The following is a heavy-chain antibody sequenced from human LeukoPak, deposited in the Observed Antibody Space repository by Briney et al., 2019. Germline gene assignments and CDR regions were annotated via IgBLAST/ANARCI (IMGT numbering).Heavy chain of an antibody. V-gene: IGHV4-61*02. D-gene: IGHD3-22*01. J-gene: IGHJ4*02. CDR1: GGSISSGSYY. CDR2: IYTSGST. Sequence: SETLSLTCTVSGGSISSGSYYWSWIRQPAGKGLEWIGRIYTSGSTNYNPSLKSRVTISVDTSKNQFSLKLSSVTAADTAVYYCARVRSGYYDSSGYDYWGQGTLVTVSS. CDR3: ARVRSGYYDSSGYDY.